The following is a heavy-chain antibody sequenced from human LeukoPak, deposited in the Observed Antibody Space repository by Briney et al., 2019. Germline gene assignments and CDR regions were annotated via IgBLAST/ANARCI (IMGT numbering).Heavy chain of an antibody. CDR2: IYYSGST. D-gene: IGHD5-24*01. CDR3: AREGGYNSFDY. CDR1: GGSISSHY. J-gene: IGHJ4*01. Sequence: SETLSLTCTVSGGSISSHYWSWIRQPPGKGLEWIGYIYYSGSTNYNPSLKSRVTISVDTSKNQFSLKLSSVTAADTAVYYCAREGGYNSFDYWGQEPWSPSPQ. V-gene: IGHV4-59*11.